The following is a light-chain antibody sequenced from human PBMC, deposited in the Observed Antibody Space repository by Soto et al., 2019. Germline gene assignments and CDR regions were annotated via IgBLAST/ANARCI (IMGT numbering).Light chain of an antibody. CDR2: VAS. V-gene: IGKV1-12*01. CDR1: QDISTW. CDR3: QQANIFPYT. Sequence: DIQMTQSPSSVSASVGDRVTITCRASQDISTWLAWYQQRPGKAPKLLIYVASTLQSGVPPRFSGSGSGTDFTLTISSLQPEDFATYYCQQANIFPYTFGQGTKLVIK. J-gene: IGKJ2*01.